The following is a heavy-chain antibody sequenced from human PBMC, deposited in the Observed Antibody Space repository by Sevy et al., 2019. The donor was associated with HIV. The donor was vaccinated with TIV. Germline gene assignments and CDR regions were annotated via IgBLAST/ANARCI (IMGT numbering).Heavy chain of an antibody. CDR2: ISNDGSNK. D-gene: IGHD4-17*01. V-gene: IGHV3-30-3*01. Sequence: GGSLRLSCAASGFTFSSYAMHWVRQAPGKGLEWVAVISNDGSNKYYADSVKGRFTISRDNSKSTLYLQMNSLRAEDTAGYYGARDQHDYGGNLRTGWFDPWGQGTLVTVSS. CDR3: ARDQHDYGGNLRTGWFDP. CDR1: GFTFSSYA. J-gene: IGHJ5*02.